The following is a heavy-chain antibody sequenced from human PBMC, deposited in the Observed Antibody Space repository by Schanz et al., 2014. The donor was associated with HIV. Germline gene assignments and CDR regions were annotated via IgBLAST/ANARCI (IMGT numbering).Heavy chain of an antibody. CDR1: EFTVSSNY. J-gene: IGHJ4*02. Sequence: EVQLVESGGGLIQPGGSLRLSCAASEFTVSSNYMSWVRQAPGKGLEWVSIIYSGGNTYYADSVKGRFTISRDNSKNTLYLQMNSLRAEDTAIYYCARISLMTTVVTGGFDYWGQGTLVTVSS. CDR2: IYSGGNT. V-gene: IGHV3-53*01. D-gene: IGHD4-17*01. CDR3: ARISLMTTVVTGGFDY.